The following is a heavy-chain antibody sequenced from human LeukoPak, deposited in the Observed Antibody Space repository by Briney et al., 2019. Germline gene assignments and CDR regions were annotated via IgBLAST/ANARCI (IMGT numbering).Heavy chain of an antibody. J-gene: IGHJ4*02. CDR1: GGSISSGDYY. CDR2: IYYSGST. V-gene: IGHV4-30-4*08. D-gene: IGHD5-24*01. Sequence: RSSETLSLTCTVSGGSISSGDYYWSWIRQPPGKGLEWIGYIYYSGSTYYNPSLKSRVTISVDTSKNQFSLKLSSVTAADTAVYYCARGVETHEEFDYWGQGTLVTVSS. CDR3: ARGVETHEEFDY.